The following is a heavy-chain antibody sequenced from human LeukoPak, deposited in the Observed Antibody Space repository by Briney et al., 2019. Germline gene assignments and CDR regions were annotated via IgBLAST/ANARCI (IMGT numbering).Heavy chain of an antibody. J-gene: IGHJ4*02. CDR2: IYYSGST. V-gene: IGHV4-59*08. D-gene: IGHD4-17*01. Sequence: SETLSLTCTVSGGSISSYYWSWIRQPPGKGLEWTGYIYYSGSTNYNPSLKSRVTISVDTSKNQFSLKLSSVTAADTAVYYCARHEAAGDYVDYWGQGTLVTVSS. CDR3: ARHEAAGDYVDY. CDR1: GGSISSYY.